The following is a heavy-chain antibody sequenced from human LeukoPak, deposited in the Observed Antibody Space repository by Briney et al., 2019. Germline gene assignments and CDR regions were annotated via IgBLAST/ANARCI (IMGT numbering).Heavy chain of an antibody. CDR3: ARDGSRDSSGYYRYDY. CDR1: GFTFSDYY. Sequence: GGSLRLSCAASGFTFSDYYMSWIRQAPGKGLEWVSYISSSGSTIYYADSVKGRFTVSRDNAKNSLYLQMNSLRAEDTDVYYCARDGSRDSSGYYRYDYWGQGTLVTVSS. D-gene: IGHD3-22*01. V-gene: IGHV3-11*01. CDR2: ISSSGSTI. J-gene: IGHJ4*02.